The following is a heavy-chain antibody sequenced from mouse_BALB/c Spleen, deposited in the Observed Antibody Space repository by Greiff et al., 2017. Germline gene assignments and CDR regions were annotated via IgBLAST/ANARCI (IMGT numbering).Heavy chain of an antibody. J-gene: IGHJ3*01. CDR2: IWAGGST. Sequence: VQLQESGPGLVAPSQSLSITCTVSGFSLTSYGVHWVRQPPGKGLEWLGVIWAGGSTNYNSALMSRLSISKDNSKSQVFLKMNSLQTDDTAMYYCAREGGSSFPWFAYWGQGTLVTVSA. CDR1: GFSLTSYG. V-gene: IGHV2-9*02. D-gene: IGHD1-1*01. CDR3: AREGGSSFPWFAY.